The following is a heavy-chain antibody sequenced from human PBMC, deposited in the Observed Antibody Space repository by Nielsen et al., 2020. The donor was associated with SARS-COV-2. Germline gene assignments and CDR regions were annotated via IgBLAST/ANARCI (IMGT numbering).Heavy chain of an antibody. V-gene: IGHV1-2*04. D-gene: IGHD3-22*01. J-gene: IGHJ4*02. CDR3: ARGTRLEYYYDSSGYYSG. CDR1: GYTFTSYA. CDR2: INPNSGGK. Sequence: ASVKVSCKASGYTFTSYAMHWVRQAPGQGLEWMGWINPNSGGKNYAQKFQGWVTMTRDTSISTAYMELSRLRSDDTAVYYCARGTRLEYYYDSSGYYSGWGQGTLVTVSS.